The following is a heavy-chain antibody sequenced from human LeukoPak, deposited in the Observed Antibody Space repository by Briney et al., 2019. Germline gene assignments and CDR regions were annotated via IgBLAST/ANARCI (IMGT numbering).Heavy chain of an antibody. Sequence: PGGSLRLSCAASGFPFSSYGMHWVRQAPGKGLEWVAVLSYDGSNEYYADSVEGRFTISRDNSKNTLYLQMNGLRVEDTAVYYCAGSWFYRDYFEYWGQGTLVTVSS. V-gene: IGHV3-30*03. CDR2: LSYDGSNE. J-gene: IGHJ4*02. CDR1: GFPFSSYG. D-gene: IGHD3-10*01. CDR3: AGSWFYRDYFEY.